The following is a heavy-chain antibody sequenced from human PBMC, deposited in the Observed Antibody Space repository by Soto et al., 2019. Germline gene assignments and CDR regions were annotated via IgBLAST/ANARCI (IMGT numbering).Heavy chain of an antibody. CDR1: GYNFNTYW. D-gene: IGHD5-12*01. CDR2: IYPGDSDT. Sequence: RGESLKISCDCSGYNFNTYWIGWVRQMPGKGLEWMALIYPGDSDTRYSPSSEGQVTLSVDRSISTAYLQWSSLKASDTAIYYCATSTVSYVDIVSSTTRGYFDHWGQGTLVTVSS. CDR3: ATSTVSYVDIVSSTTRGYFDH. V-gene: IGHV5-51*01. J-gene: IGHJ4*02.